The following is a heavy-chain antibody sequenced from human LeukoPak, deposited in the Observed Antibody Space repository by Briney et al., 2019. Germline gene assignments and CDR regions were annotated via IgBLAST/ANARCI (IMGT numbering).Heavy chain of an antibody. J-gene: IGHJ5*01. D-gene: IGHD2/OR15-2a*01. V-gene: IGHV3-7*01. Sequence: PGGSLRLSCTASGFSVSIYWMTWVRQTPGKGLEWVANIKEDGSEKYYLDSVEGRFTISRDNAKRSLYLQMNRLRAEDAAVYYYARAGKPFYDSWGHRTLVAVSS. CDR2: IKEDGSEK. CDR3: ARAGKPFYDS. CDR1: GFSVSIYW.